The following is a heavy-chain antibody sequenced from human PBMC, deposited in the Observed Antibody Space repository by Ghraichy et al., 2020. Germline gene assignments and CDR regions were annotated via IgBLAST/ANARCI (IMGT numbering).Heavy chain of an antibody. V-gene: IGHV4-59*01. CDR3: ARSFAWPTFDR. CDR1: GVSISNTY. CDR2: VYYSGST. J-gene: IGHJ4*02. Sequence: SETLSLTCTVSGVSISNTYWNWIRQSPGKGLEWVGYVYYSGSTNQKPSLKNRVTVSVDASRNQFSLNLTSVTAADTAVYYCARSFAWPTFDRLGQGVLVTVSS. D-gene: IGHD3-10*01.